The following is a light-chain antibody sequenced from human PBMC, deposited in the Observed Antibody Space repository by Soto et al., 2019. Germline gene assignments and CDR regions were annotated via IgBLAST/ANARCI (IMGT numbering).Light chain of an antibody. CDR3: QQFEDFPRANS. CDR2: DAS. J-gene: IGKJ5*01. Sequence: DIQMTQSPSSLSASVGDRVTITCQASQDISTYLNWYQQKPGKAPKLLIYDASNLETGVPSRFSGSGSGTDLTYTNSSLQPEDIATYYCQQFEDFPRANSFGQGTRLEIK. V-gene: IGKV1-33*01. CDR1: QDISTY.